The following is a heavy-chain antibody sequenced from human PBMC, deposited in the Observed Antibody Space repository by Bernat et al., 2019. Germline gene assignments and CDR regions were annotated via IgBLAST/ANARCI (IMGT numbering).Heavy chain of an antibody. D-gene: IGHD6-19*01. CDR1: GFTFSSYG. J-gene: IGHJ3*02. Sequence: QVQLVESGGGVVQPGRSLRLSCAASGFTFSSYGMHWVRQAPGTGLEWVAVISYDGSNKYYADSVKGRFTISRDNSKNTLYLQMNSLRAEDTAVYYCATLRFSGWYERDAFDIWGQGTMVTVSS. CDR3: ATLRFSGWYERDAFDI. V-gene: IGHV3-30*03. CDR2: ISYDGSNK.